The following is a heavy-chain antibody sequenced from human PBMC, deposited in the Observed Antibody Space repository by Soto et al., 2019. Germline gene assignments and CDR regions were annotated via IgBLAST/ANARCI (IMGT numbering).Heavy chain of an antibody. CDR1: GGTFSSYA. D-gene: IGHD6-13*01. CDR3: AGLMAVAGTLHAFDI. CDR2: IIPIFGTA. V-gene: IGHV1-69*12. J-gene: IGHJ3*02. Sequence: QVQLVQSGAEVKKPGSSVKVSCKASGGTFSSYAISWVRQAPGQGLEWMGGIIPIFGTANYAQKFQGRVTITADESRSTAFMELSSLSSEDTTVYHCAGLMAVAGTLHAFDIWGRETMATVSS.